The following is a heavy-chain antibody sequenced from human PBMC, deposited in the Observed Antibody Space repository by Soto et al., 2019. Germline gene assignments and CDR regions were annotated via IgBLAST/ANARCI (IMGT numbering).Heavy chain of an antibody. CDR3: AKFYGGNSAHTYAIDP. Sequence: EVQLLESGGGLVQPGGSLRLSCAASGFTFSTYAMSWVRQAPGKGLEWVSTISGSGGSTHYADSVKGRFTISKDNSKNTLYLQMNCLRAEDTAVYYCAKFYGGNSAHTYAIDPWGQGTLVTVSS. CDR2: ISGSGGST. CDR1: GFTFSTYA. V-gene: IGHV3-23*01. D-gene: IGHD2-21*02. J-gene: IGHJ5*02.